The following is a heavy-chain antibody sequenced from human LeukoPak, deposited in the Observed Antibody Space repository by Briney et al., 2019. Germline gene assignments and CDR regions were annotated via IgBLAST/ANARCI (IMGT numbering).Heavy chain of an antibody. D-gene: IGHD3-10*01. CDR1: GGSISSSSYY. CDR2: IYYSGST. J-gene: IGHJ4*02. CDR3: ARDSVRGTGDY. Sequence: PSETLSLTCTVSGGSISSSSYYWGWIRQPPGKGLEWIGSIYYSGSTYYNPSLKSRVTISVDTSKNQFSLKLSSVTAADTAVYYCARDSVRGTGDYWGQGTLVTVSS. V-gene: IGHV4-39*07.